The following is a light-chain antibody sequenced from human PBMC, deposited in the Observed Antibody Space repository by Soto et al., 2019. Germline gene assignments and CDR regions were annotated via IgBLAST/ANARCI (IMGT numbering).Light chain of an antibody. CDR3: QQYSSSPGT. V-gene: IGKV3D-20*01. Sequence: EIVLTQSPATLSLSPGERATLSCGASQSLSSRYLAWYQQKPGLAPRLLIYDASTRATGIPDRFSGSGSGTDFTLTITRLEPEDFAVYYCQQYSSSPGTFGQGTRLEIK. CDR1: QSLSSRY. J-gene: IGKJ5*01. CDR2: DAS.